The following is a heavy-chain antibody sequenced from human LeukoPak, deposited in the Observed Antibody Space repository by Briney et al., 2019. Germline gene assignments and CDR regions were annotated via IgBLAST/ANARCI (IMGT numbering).Heavy chain of an antibody. CDR3: VGCSLDYSGNLDAFDI. Sequence: NPSQTLSLTCTVSGGSISSGDYYWNWIRQPPGKGLEWIGYIYYSGSTYYNPSLKSRVTMSLDTSKNQFSLKLSSVTAADTAVYYCVGCSLDYSGNLDAFDIWGQGTMVTVPS. CDR1: GGSISSGDYY. CDR2: IYYSGST. D-gene: IGHD4-23*01. V-gene: IGHV4-30-4*01. J-gene: IGHJ3*02.